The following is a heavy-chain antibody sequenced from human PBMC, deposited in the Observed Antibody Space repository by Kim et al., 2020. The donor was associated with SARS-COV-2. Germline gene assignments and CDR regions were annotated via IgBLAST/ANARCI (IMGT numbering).Heavy chain of an antibody. J-gene: IGHJ4*02. Sequence: NYAQKLQGRVTMTTDTSTSTAYMELRSLRSDDTAVYYCARGGEVGATLDYWGQGTLVTVSS. V-gene: IGHV1-18*01. CDR3: ARGGEVGATLDY. D-gene: IGHD1-26*01.